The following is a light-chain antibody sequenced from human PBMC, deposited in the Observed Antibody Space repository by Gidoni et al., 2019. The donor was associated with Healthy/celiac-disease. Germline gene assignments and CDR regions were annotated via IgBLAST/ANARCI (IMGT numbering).Light chain of an antibody. CDR3: QQSYSTLCS. CDR2: AAS. CDR1: QSISSY. Sequence: DIQMTQSPSSLSASVGDRVTITCRASQSISSYLNWYQQKPGKAPKLLIYAASSLPSGVPSRFSGSGSGTDFTLTISSLQSEDFATYYCQQSYSTLCSFXQXTKLXIK. J-gene: IGKJ2*04. V-gene: IGKV1-39*01.